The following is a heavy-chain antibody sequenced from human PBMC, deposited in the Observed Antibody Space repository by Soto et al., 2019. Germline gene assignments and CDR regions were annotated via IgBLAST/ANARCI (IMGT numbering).Heavy chain of an antibody. Sequence: PGGSARLSCAASGFSVSGWYMDWVRQAPGKGLEWVARLKDRSQNYATEYAASVKGRFTVSRHASQNSMYLQMNSLKIEYTAVYYCAREGDARWLDSWGQGTLVTVS. J-gene: IGHJ5*01. D-gene: IGHD1-26*01. V-gene: IGHV3-72*01. CDR3: AREGDARWLDS. CDR1: GFSVSGWY. CDR2: LKDRSQNYAT.